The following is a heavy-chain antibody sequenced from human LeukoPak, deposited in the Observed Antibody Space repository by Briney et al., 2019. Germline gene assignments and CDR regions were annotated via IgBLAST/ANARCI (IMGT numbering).Heavy chain of an antibody. V-gene: IGHV4-39*07. Sequence: NTSETLSLTCTVSGGSVSSGSYYWSWIRQPPGKGLEWIGEINHSGSTNYNPSLKSRVTISVDTSKNQFSLKLSSVTAADTAVYCCARGVCRDGYNFENCYFDYWGQGTLVTVSS. CDR1: GGSVSSGSYY. CDR2: INHSGST. J-gene: IGHJ4*02. D-gene: IGHD5-24*01. CDR3: ARGVCRDGYNFENCYFDY.